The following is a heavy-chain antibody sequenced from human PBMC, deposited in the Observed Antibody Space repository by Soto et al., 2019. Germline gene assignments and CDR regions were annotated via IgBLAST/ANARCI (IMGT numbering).Heavy chain of an antibody. D-gene: IGHD2-21*01. CDR3: ARHKPNPRLVTSSLFVD. CDR2: FIYGGPT. J-gene: IGHJ4*01. CDR1: GDSITNSIYY. Sequence: SETLSLTCSVSGDSITNSIYYWGWIRQAPVKGLVGIGSFIYGGPTYYSLSLESRVSISADTSKNQFSLRLNSVTAADTAIYLCARHKPNPRLVTSSLFVDWGHGALVTVSS. V-gene: IGHV4-39*01.